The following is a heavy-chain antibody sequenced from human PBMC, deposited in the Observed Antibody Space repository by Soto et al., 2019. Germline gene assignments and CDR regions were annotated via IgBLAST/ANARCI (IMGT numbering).Heavy chain of an antibody. Sequence: EVQLVESGGGLVQPGGSLRLSCEVSGFSFINYWMHWVRQAPGKVLVCVSRINNDGSTTRYADSVKGRFTISRDNAKNTLYLQMNSLRAEDTDVYYCARDGDGDIPLDHWGRGALVTVSS. V-gene: IGHV3-74*01. CDR3: ARDGDGDIPLDH. CDR2: INNDGSTT. J-gene: IGHJ4*02. CDR1: GFSFINYW.